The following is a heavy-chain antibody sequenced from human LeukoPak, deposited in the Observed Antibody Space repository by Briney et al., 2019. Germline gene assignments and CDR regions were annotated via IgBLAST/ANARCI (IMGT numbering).Heavy chain of an antibody. V-gene: IGHV4-38-2*02. CDR2: LYHTGST. CDR1: GYSISSAYY. J-gene: IGHJ4*02. Sequence: SETLSLTCTASGYSISSAYYCGWIRQPPIQQPPGKGLEWMGSLYHTGSTYHNPSLKSRVTISIDTSKNQFSLKLSSVTAADTAVYYCVVASGSSYRGAVFDYWGQGSLVTVSS. CDR3: VVASGSSYRGAVFDY. D-gene: IGHD3-10*01.